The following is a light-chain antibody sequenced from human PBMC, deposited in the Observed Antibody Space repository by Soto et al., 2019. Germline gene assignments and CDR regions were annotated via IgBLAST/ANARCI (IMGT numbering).Light chain of an antibody. Sequence: QSALTQPTSVSGSPGQSITISCTATSSDVGSFDFVSWFQQHPGKAPKVMIYEVNNRPSGVSYRFSGSKSSNTASLTISGLQAEDEADYYCSSFTTTNTWVFGGGTKLTVL. CDR1: SSDVGSFDF. V-gene: IGLV2-14*01. CDR3: SSFTTTNTWV. J-gene: IGLJ3*02. CDR2: EVN.